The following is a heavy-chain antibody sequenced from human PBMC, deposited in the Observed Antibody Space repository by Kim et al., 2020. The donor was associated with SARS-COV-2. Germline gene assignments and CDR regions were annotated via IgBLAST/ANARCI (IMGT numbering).Heavy chain of an antibody. V-gene: IGHV3-48*02. Sequence: GGSLRLSCAASGFTFRIYCIDWVRRAPGKGPEWIICISSTSRTIYYADSVKGRFTVSRDNAENSVYLQMDSLTDEDTAIYYCARVGPSGYHVDYWGRGTPVTVSS. CDR1: GFTFRIYC. CDR2: ISSTSRTI. J-gene: IGHJ4*02. CDR3: ARVGPSGYHVDY. D-gene: IGHD2-15*01.